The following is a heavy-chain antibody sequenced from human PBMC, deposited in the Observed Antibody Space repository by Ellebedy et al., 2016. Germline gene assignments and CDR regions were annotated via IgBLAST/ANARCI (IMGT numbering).Heavy chain of an antibody. Sequence: ASVKVSCKASGYTFTSYAMHWVRQAPGQRLEWMGWINAGNGNTKYSQKFQGRVTISRDTSASTAYMELSSLRSEDTAVYYCARASTIVAGGAFDVWGQGTMVTVSS. J-gene: IGHJ3*01. CDR3: ARASTIVAGGAFDV. CDR1: GYTFTSYA. D-gene: IGHD3-22*01. V-gene: IGHV1-3*01. CDR2: INAGNGNT.